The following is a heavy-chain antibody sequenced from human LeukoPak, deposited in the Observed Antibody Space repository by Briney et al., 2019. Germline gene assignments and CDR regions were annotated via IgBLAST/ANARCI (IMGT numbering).Heavy chain of an antibody. V-gene: IGHV3-53*01. CDR1: AFTVSNNY. J-gene: IGHJ4*02. Sequence: GGSLRLSCAASAFTVSNNYMTWLRQAPGKGLEWVSTIYSFGDTYSADSVKGRFSVSRDNFDNMLFLQMNNLTGEDTAVYYCARGYGGNYFDYWGQGTLVTVSS. CDR3: ARGYGGNYFDY. D-gene: IGHD4/OR15-4a*01. CDR2: IYSFGDT.